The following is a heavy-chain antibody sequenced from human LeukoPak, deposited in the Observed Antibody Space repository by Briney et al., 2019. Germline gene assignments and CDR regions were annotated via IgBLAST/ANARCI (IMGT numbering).Heavy chain of an antibody. D-gene: IGHD3-10*01. CDR3: ARGRLLWFGELPRYYYYMDV. CDR2: IIPIFGTA. Sequence: ASVKVSCKASGGTFSSYAISWVRQAPGQGLEWMGGIIPIFGTANYAQKFQGRVTITADESTSTAYMELSSLRSEDTAVYYCARGRLLWFGELPRYYYYMDVWGKGTTVTISS. CDR1: GGTFSSYA. J-gene: IGHJ6*03. V-gene: IGHV1-69*13.